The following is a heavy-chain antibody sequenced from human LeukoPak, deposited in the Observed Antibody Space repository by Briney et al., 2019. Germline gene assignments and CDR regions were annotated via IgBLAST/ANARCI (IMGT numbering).Heavy chain of an antibody. CDR3: AKDEYYYGSGSYYNDFDY. CDR1: GFTFSS. D-gene: IGHD3-10*01. CDR2: ISGRSNYI. Sequence: GGSLRLSCAASGFTFSSMNWVRQAPGKGLEWVSFISGRSNYIYYADSVKGRFTISRDNSKNTLYLQMNSLRAEDTAVYYCAKDEYYYGSGSYYNDFDYWGQGTLVTVSS. V-gene: IGHV3-21*04. J-gene: IGHJ4*02.